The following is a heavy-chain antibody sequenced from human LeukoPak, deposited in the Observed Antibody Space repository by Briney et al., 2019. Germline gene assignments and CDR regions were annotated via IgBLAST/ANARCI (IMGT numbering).Heavy chain of an antibody. J-gene: IGHJ5*02. D-gene: IGHD4-11*01. V-gene: IGHV1-2*02. Sequence: ASVKVSCKVSGYTLTELSMHWVRQAPGQGLERMGWINPNSGGTNYAQKFQGRVTMTRDTSITTTYMELSRLRSDDTAVYYCARVVTTTWNSYTGWFDPWGQGTLVTVSS. CDR2: INPNSGGT. CDR3: ARVVTTTWNSYTGWFDP. CDR1: GYTLTELS.